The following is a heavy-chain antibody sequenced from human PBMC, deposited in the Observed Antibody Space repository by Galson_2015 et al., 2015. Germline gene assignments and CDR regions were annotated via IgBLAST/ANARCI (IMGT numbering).Heavy chain of an antibody. CDR3: AKYKGGSSAPDWYFDL. CDR2: ISGSGGST. J-gene: IGHJ2*01. CDR1: GFTFRRYA. Sequence: SLRLSCAASGFTFRRYAMSWVRQAPGKGLEWVSGISGSGGSTYYADSVKGRFTIAGDNSKNTLYLQMNSLRAEDTAVYYCAKYKGGSSAPDWYFDLGGRAPRVPVPS. D-gene: IGHD6-6*01. V-gene: IGHV3-23*01.